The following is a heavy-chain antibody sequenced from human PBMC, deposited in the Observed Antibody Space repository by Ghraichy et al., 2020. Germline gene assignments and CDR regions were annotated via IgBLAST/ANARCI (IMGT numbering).Heavy chain of an antibody. Sequence: GSLSLTCTVSGGSISSYYWSWIRQPPGKGLEWIGYIYYSGSTNYNPSLKSRVTISVDTSKNQFSLKLSSVTAADTAVYYCARVQLLTLSYYYYMDVWGKGTTVTVSS. D-gene: IGHD2-2*01. CDR3: ARVQLLTLSYYYYMDV. V-gene: IGHV4-59*01. J-gene: IGHJ6*03. CDR2: IYYSGST. CDR1: GGSISSYY.